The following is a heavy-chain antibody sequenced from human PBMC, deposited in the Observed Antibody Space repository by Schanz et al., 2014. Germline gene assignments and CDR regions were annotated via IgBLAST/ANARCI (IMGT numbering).Heavy chain of an antibody. J-gene: IGHJ3*02. CDR1: GFTFNDYW. D-gene: IGHD7-27*01. CDR2: INSDGRST. Sequence: EVQLVESGGGLVKPGGSLRLSCTASGFTFNDYWMHWVRQAPGKGLVWVSRINSDGRSTNYADSVKGRFSISRDNAKNSLYLEMTSLRGEDTAVYYCARENLNWEAFDIWGQGTVVTVSS. V-gene: IGHV3-74*01. CDR3: ARENLNWEAFDI.